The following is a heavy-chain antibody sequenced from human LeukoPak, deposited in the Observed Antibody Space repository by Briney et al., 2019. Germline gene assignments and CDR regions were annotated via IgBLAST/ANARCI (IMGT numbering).Heavy chain of an antibody. J-gene: IGHJ3*02. Sequence: SETLSLTCTVSGGSISSSTYYWAWIRQPPGKGLEWIGSNYDSGSTYYIASLKSRVTISVDTSKNQFSLKLSSVSAADTAVYYCARGDSSWNAFDIWGQGTMLTVSS. CDR1: GGSISSSTYY. V-gene: IGHV4-39*01. CDR2: NYDSGST. D-gene: IGHD6-13*01. CDR3: ARGDSSWNAFDI.